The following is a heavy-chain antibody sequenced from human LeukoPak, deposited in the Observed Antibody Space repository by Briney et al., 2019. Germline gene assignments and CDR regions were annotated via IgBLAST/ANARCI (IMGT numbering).Heavy chain of an antibody. J-gene: IGHJ5*02. CDR3: ARDPTGAYCSSTSCYIANWFDP. Sequence: ASVKVSCKASGYTFTSYGFSWVRQAPGQGLEWMGWISAYNGNTNYAQKLQGRLTMTTDISTSTAYMELRSLRSDDTAVYYCARDPTGAYCSSTSCYIANWFDPWGQGTLVTVSS. V-gene: IGHV1-18*01. D-gene: IGHD2-2*02. CDR2: ISAYNGNT. CDR1: GYTFTSYG.